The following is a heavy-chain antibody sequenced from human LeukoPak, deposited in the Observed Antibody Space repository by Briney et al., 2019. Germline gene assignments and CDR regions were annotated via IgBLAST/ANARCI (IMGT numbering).Heavy chain of an antibody. Sequence: SQTLSLTCTVSGGSISSGGYYWSWIRQHPGKGLEWIGYIYYSGSTYYNPSLKSRVTISVDTSKNQYSLKLSSVTAADTAVYYCAREGATYYDFWSGNYYYYYMDVWGKGTTVTVSS. D-gene: IGHD3-3*01. J-gene: IGHJ6*03. CDR2: IYYSGST. CDR3: AREGATYYDFWSGNYYYYYMDV. CDR1: GGSISSGGYY. V-gene: IGHV4-31*03.